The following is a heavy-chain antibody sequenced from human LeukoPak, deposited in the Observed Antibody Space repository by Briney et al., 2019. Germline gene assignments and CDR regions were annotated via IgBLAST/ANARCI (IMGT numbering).Heavy chain of an antibody. CDR2: ISYHGSNK. V-gene: IGHV3-30-3*01. CDR1: GFTVNSKY. Sequence: GGSLRLSCAASGFTVNSKYMSWVRQAPGKGLEWVAVISYHGSNKYYADSVKGRFTISRDNSKNTLYLQMNSLRAEDTAVYYCARGDKDDGWFGELLPWGQGTLVTVSS. D-gene: IGHD3-10*01. CDR3: ARGDKDDGWFGELLP. J-gene: IGHJ5*02.